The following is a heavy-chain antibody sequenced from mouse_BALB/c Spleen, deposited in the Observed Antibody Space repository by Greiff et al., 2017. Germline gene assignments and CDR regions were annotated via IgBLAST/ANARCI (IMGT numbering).Heavy chain of an antibody. CDR2: ISSGGGST. CDR1: GFAFSSYD. Sequence: EVNVVESGGGLVKPGGSLKLSCAASGFAFSSYDMSWVRQTPEKRLEWVAYISSGGGSTYYPDTVKGRFTISRDNAKNTLYLQMSSLKSEDTAMYYCARVRGNYYGVDYWGQGTTLTVSS. D-gene: IGHD2-1*01. V-gene: IGHV5-12-1*01. J-gene: IGHJ2*01. CDR3: ARVRGNYYGVDY.